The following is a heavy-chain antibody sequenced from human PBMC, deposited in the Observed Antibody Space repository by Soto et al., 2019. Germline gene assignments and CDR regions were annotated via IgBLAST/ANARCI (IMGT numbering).Heavy chain of an antibody. J-gene: IGHJ4*02. Sequence: EVQLVESGGGLVQPGGSLRLSCAASGFTFSSYWMSWVRQAPGRGLEWVGNIKEVGSEQYYVDSVNGRFTASKDNAKNALYLQMNSLKAEDKAVYYCARATGADKEDYWGQGTLVTVSS. D-gene: IGHD3-10*01. CDR2: IKEVGSEQ. V-gene: IGHV3-7*04. CDR1: GFTFSSYW. CDR3: ARATGADKEDY.